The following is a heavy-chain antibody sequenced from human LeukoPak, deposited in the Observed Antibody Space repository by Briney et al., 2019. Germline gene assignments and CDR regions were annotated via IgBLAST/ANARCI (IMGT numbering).Heavy chain of an antibody. CDR1: GFTFSSFA. J-gene: IGHJ4*02. V-gene: IGHV3-23*01. CDR3: AKYRGAHHRRIAVADWTH. Sequence: PGGSLSLSCAASGFTFSSFAMSWVRQAPGKGLEWVSAISGSGGSTYYADSVKGRFTISRDNSKNTLYLQMNSLRAEDTAVYYCAKYRGAHHRRIAVADWTHWGQRTLVTVSS. CDR2: ISGSGGST. D-gene: IGHD6-19*01.